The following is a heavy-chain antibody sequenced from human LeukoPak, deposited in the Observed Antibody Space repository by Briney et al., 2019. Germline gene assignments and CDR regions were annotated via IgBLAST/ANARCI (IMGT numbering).Heavy chain of an antibody. V-gene: IGHV3-11*06. Sequence: PGGSLRLSCAASGFTFSDYYMSWIRQAPGKGLEWVSYISSSSSYTNYADSVEGRFTISRDNSKNTLYLQMNSLRAEDTAVYYCAKSLRSVAGYFDIWGQGTMVTVSS. CDR3: AKSLRSVAGYFDI. CDR1: GFTFSDYY. CDR2: ISSSSSYT. D-gene: IGHD6-19*01. J-gene: IGHJ3*02.